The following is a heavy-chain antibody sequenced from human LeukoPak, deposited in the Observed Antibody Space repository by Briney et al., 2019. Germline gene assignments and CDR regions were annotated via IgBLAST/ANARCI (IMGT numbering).Heavy chain of an antibody. D-gene: IGHD3-10*01. V-gene: IGHV3-7*01. J-gene: IGHJ4*02. CDR3: ARDGGELWPLDE. CDR1: GLPFKGYW. CDR2: IKPDGSET. Sequence: GGSLRLSCVASGLPFKGYWMTWVRQSPGKGLDWVANIKPDGSETNYLDSVKGRFTISRDNARDSLFLEMNNLRVDDTAVYYCARDGGELWPLDEWGQGILVTVSS.